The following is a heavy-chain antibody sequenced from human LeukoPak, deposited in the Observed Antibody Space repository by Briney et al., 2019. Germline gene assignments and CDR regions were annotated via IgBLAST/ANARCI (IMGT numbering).Heavy chain of an antibody. CDR3: AREYSSGASYYFDY. D-gene: IGHD6-19*01. V-gene: IGHV4-31*03. J-gene: IGHJ4*02. Sequence: SETLSLTCTVSGGSISSSSYYWGWIRQHPGKGLEWIGYIYYSGSTYYNPSLKSRVTISVDTSKNQFSLKLSSVTAADTAVYYCAREYSSGASYYFDYWGQGTLVTVSS. CDR1: GGSISSSSYY. CDR2: IYYSGST.